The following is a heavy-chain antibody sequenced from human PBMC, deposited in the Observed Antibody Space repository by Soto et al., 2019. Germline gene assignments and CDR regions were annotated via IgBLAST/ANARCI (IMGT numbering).Heavy chain of an antibody. CDR2: IWYDGSNK. Sequence: GGSLRLSCAASGFTFSSYGMHWVRQAPGKGLEWVAVIWYDGSNKYYADSVKGRFTISRDNSKNTLYLQMNSLRAEDTAVYYCARDRGGFVVPSAFDIWGQGTMVTVSS. D-gene: IGHD2-21*01. V-gene: IGHV3-33*01. J-gene: IGHJ3*02. CDR3: ARDRGGFVVPSAFDI. CDR1: GFTFSSYG.